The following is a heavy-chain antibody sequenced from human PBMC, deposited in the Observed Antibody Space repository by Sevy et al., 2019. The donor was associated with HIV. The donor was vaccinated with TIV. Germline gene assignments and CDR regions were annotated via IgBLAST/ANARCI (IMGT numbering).Heavy chain of an antibody. J-gene: IGHJ4*02. Sequence: GESLKISCKGSGYSFTSYWISWVRQMPGKGLEWMGRIDPSDSYTNYGPSFQGHFTISADKSISMAYLQWSSLKASDTAMYYCARQYSSGWYDGSGYWGQGTLVTVSS. D-gene: IGHD6-19*01. V-gene: IGHV5-10-1*01. CDR2: IDPSDSYT. CDR1: GYSFTSYW. CDR3: ARQYSSGWYDGSGY.